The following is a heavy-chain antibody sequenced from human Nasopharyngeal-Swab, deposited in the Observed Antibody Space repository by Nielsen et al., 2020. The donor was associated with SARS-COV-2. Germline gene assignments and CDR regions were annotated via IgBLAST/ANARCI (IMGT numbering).Heavy chain of an antibody. Sequence: GGSLRLPCAASGFTFSSYSMNWVRQAPGKGLEWVSYISSSSSTIYYADSVKGRFTISRDNAKNSLYLQMNSLRAEDTAVYYCARAGGGYSGYVGYWGQGTLVTVSS. CDR1: GFTFSSYS. J-gene: IGHJ4*02. V-gene: IGHV3-48*04. D-gene: IGHD5-12*01. CDR2: ISSSSSTI. CDR3: ARAGGGYSGYVGY.